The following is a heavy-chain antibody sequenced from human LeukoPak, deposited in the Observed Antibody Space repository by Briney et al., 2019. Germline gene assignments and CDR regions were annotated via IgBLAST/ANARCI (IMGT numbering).Heavy chain of an antibody. Sequence: GGSLRLSCAASGFTFSSYAMSWVRQAPGKGLEWVSAISGSGGSTYYADSVKGRFTISRDNSKNTLYLQTNSLRAEDTAVYYCAKGPSRRGELLGFWGQGTLVTVSS. J-gene: IGHJ4*02. CDR3: AKGPSRRGELLGF. CDR2: ISGSGGST. D-gene: IGHD1-26*01. CDR1: GFTFSSYA. V-gene: IGHV3-23*01.